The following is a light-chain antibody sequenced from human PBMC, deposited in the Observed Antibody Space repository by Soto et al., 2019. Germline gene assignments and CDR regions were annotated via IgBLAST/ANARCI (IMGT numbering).Light chain of an antibody. J-gene: IGLJ1*01. V-gene: IGLV2-14*03. CDR2: DVS. Sequence: QSVLTQPASVSGSRGQSITISCTGTSSDVGAYNYVSWYQQHPGKVPKLIIYDVSNRPSGVSNRFSGSKSGNTASLTISGLQAEDEADYYCGSWDSSLSAYVFGTGTKVTVL. CDR3: GSWDSSLSAYV. CDR1: SSDVGAYNY.